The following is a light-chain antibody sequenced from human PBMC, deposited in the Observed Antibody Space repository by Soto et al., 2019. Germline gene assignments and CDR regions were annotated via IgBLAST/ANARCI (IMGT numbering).Light chain of an antibody. CDR2: KAS. J-gene: IGKJ5*01. V-gene: IGKV1-5*03. CDR1: QSISSW. CDR3: QQYNFYPIT. Sequence: DIQMTQSPSTLSASVGDRVTITCRASQSISSWLAWYQQKPGKAPKLLIYKASSLESGVPPRFSGSGSGTEFTLTISSLQPDDFATYYCQQYNFYPITFGQGTRLEIK.